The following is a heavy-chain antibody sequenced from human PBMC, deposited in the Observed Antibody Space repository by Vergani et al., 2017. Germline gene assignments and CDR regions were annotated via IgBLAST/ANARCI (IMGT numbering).Heavy chain of an antibody. CDR3: ARDWNSGYDSGYYGMDV. CDR1: GFTFTSSA. V-gene: IGHV1-58*02. D-gene: IGHD5-12*01. CDR2: IVVGSGNT. J-gene: IGHJ6*02. Sequence: QMQLVQSGPEVKKPGTSVKVSCKASGFTFTSSAMQWVRQARGQRLEWIGWIVVGSGNTKYSQKFQGRVTITRDTSASIAYMELSSLRSEDTAVYYCARDWNSGYDSGYYGMDVWGQGTTVTVSS.